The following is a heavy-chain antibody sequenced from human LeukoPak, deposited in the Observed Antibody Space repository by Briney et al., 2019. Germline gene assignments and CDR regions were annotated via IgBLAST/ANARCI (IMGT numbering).Heavy chain of an antibody. D-gene: IGHD3-3*02. J-gene: IGHJ4*02. CDR2: THRSGDT. CDR3: ATRDQSRTFLVPLDS. Sequence: SETLSLTCAVYGVSISSGNWWTWVRQPPGKGLEWIGETHRSGDTKYNPSLNGRVTVSMDNSKNQLSLNLISVTAADTAMYYCATRDQSRTFLVPLDSWGQGTLVTVSS. CDR1: GVSISSGNW. V-gene: IGHV4/OR15-8*02.